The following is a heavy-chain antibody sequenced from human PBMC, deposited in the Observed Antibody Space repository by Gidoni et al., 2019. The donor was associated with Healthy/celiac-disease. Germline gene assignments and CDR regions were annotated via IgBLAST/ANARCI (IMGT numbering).Heavy chain of an antibody. Sequence: QVQLQQWGAGLLKPSETLSLTCAVYGGSFSGYYWSWIRQPPGKGLEWIGEINHSGSTNYNPSLKSRVTISVDTSKNQFSLKLSSVTAADTAVYYCARRLGGGSAHSYGRHFDYWGQGTLVTVSS. V-gene: IGHV4-34*01. J-gene: IGHJ4*02. CDR2: INHSGST. CDR1: GGSFSGYY. D-gene: IGHD5-18*01. CDR3: ARRLGGGSAHSYGRHFDY.